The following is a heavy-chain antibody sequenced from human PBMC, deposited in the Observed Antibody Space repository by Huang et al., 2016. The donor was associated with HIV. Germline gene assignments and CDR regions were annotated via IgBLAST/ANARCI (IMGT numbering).Heavy chain of an antibody. J-gene: IGHJ4*02. CDR2: IYYRGNI. V-gene: IGHV4-39*01. D-gene: IGHD1-20*01. Sequence: QLQLQESGPGLVKPSETLSLTCTVSGSSISSSYYWGWIRQPPGKGLEWIGNIYYRGNIYYNPALKSRVTISVDTSKNHISLKVDSVTAADTAVYYCARPLTGTTALGYWGQGTLVTVSS. CDR1: GSSISSSYY. CDR3: ARPLTGTTALGY.